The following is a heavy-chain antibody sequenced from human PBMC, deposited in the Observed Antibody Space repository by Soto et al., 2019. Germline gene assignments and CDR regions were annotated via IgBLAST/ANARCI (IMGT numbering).Heavy chain of an antibody. CDR1: GVTFSCYA. CDR2: ISGSGGSK. CDR3: AKDRGNAYHDSSGYCDY. Sequence: GGSLRLSCAASGVTFSCYAMTWVRQPPGWVLEWVSGISGSGGSKYYADSVKGRFTISRDNSKNTLYLHMNSLRAEDTAIYYCAKDRGNAYHDSSGYCDYWGQGTLVTGSS. J-gene: IGHJ4*02. D-gene: IGHD3-22*01. V-gene: IGHV3-23*01.